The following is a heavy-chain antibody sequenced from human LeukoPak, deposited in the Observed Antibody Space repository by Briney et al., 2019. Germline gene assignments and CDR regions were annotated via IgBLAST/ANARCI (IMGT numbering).Heavy chain of an antibody. D-gene: IGHD3-16*02. J-gene: IGHJ4*02. V-gene: IGHV3-9*01. Sequence: GGSLRLSCAASGFTFDDYAMHWVRQAPGKGLEWVSGISWNSGSIGYADSVKGRFTISRDNAKNSLYLQMNSLRAEDTALYYCAKGLYDYVWGSYRYTGDYYFDYWGQGTLVTVSS. CDR1: GFTFDDYA. CDR2: ISWNSGSI. CDR3: AKGLYDYVWGSYRYTGDYYFDY.